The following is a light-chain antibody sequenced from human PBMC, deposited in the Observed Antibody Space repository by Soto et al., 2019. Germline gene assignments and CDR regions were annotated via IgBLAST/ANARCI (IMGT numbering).Light chain of an antibody. CDR1: SSNIGSNY. Sequence: QSVLTQPPSASGTPGQRVTISCSGSSSNIGSNYVYWYQQLPGTAPKLLIYSNNQRPSGGPDRFSGSKSGTSASLAISGLRSEDEADYYCGAWDDSLSGQAFGGGTKLTVL. V-gene: IGLV1-47*02. J-gene: IGLJ3*02. CDR2: SNN. CDR3: GAWDDSLSGQA.